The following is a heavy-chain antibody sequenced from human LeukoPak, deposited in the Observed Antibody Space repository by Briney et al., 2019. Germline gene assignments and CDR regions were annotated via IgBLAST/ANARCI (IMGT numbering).Heavy chain of an antibody. Sequence: GSLRLSCAASGGSISSSSYYWGWIRQPPGKGLEWIGSIYYSGSTYYNPSLKSRVTISVDTSKNQFSLKLSSVTAADTAVYYCARRILYDSSGYSTYYFDYWGQGTLVTVSS. CDR2: IYYSGST. V-gene: IGHV4-39*01. J-gene: IGHJ4*02. D-gene: IGHD3-22*01. CDR1: GGSISSSSYY. CDR3: ARRILYDSSGYSTYYFDY.